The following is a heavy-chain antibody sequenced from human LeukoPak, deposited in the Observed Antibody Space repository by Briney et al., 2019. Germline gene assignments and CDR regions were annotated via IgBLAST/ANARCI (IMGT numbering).Heavy chain of an antibody. CDR1: GFTFSSYG. J-gene: IGHJ4*02. Sequence: GGSLRLSCAASGFTFSSYGMHWVRQAPGKGLEWVAFIRYDGSNKYYADSVKGRFTISRDNSKNTLYLQMNSLRAEDTAVYYCAKDPRMGATKMMDYWGQGTLVTVSS. CDR2: IRYDGSNK. D-gene: IGHD1-26*01. CDR3: AKDPRMGATKMMDY. V-gene: IGHV3-30*02.